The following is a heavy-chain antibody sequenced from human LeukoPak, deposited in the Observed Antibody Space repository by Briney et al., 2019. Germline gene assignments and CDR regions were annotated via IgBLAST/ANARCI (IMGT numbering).Heavy chain of an antibody. V-gene: IGHV3-7*01. CDR2: IKPDGSET. CDR1: GFTFSVYW. Sequence: PGGSLRLSCAASGFTFSVYWMTWVRQAPGRGLEWVANIKPDGSETSYVDSVKGQFTISRDNAKNTLYLQMNSLRAEDTAVYYCARDSAPNSSGWTFDYWGQGTLVTVSS. CDR3: ARDSAPNSSGWTFDY. J-gene: IGHJ4*02. D-gene: IGHD6-19*01.